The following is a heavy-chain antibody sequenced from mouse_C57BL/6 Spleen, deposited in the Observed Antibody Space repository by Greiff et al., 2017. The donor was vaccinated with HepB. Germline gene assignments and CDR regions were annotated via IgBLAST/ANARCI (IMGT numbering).Heavy chain of an antibody. J-gene: IGHJ4*01. Sequence: EVKLVESGGGLVKPGGSLKLSCAASGFTFSDYGMHWVRQAPEKGLEWVAYISSGSSTIYYADTVKGRFTISRDNAKNTLFLQMTSLRSEDTAMYYCARGTGVYYYAMDYWGQGTSVTVSS. V-gene: IGHV5-17*01. CDR2: ISSGSSTI. CDR1: GFTFSDYG. D-gene: IGHD3-3*01. CDR3: ARGTGVYYYAMDY.